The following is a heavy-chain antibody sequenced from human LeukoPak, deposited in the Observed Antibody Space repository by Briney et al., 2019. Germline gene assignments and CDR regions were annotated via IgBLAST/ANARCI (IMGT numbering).Heavy chain of an antibody. Sequence: GGSLRLSCTASGFTFNNYEMGWVRQAPGKGLEWVSVISGSGGSTSYADSVKGRFTISRDNSKNTLYLQMNSLRAEDTAVYYCAKRYDRSPYYFDYWGQGTLVTVSS. D-gene: IGHD3-22*01. J-gene: IGHJ4*02. CDR2: ISGSGGST. CDR3: AKRYDRSPYYFDY. V-gene: IGHV3-23*01. CDR1: GFTFNNYE.